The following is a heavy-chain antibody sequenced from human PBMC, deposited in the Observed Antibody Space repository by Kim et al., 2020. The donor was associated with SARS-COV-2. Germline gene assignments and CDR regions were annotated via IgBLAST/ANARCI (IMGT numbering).Heavy chain of an antibody. CDR3: ATSRGLRYFDWLAVDP. Sequence: DAVKGRFTISRDNSKNTLYLQMNSLRAEETAVYYCATSRGLRYFDWLAVDPWGQGTLVTVSS. V-gene: IGHV3-30*03. D-gene: IGHD3-9*01. J-gene: IGHJ5*02.